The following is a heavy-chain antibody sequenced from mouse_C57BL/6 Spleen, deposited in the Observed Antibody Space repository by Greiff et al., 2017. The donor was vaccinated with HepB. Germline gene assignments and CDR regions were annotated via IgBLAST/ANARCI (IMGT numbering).Heavy chain of an antibody. V-gene: IGHV5-17*01. CDR1: GFTFSDYG. J-gene: IGHJ1*03. CDR2: ISSGSSTI. D-gene: IGHD1-1*01. CDR3: ARPITTVRYFDV. Sequence: EVKLMESGGGLVKPGGSLKLSCAASGFTFSDYGMHWVRQAPEKGLEWVAYISSGSSTIYYADTVKGRFTISRDNAKNTLFLQMTSLRSEDTAMYYCARPITTVRYFDVWGTGTTVTVSS.